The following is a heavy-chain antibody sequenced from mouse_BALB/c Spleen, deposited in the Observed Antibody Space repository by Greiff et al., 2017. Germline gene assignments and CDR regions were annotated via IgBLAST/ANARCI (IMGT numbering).Heavy chain of an antibody. J-gene: IGHJ2*01. CDR2: IYPGNVNT. Sequence: QVQLQQSGPELVKPGASVRISCKASGYTFTSYYIHRVKQRPGQGLEWIGWIYPGNVNTKYNEKFKGKATLTADKSSSTAYMQRSSLTSDDSAVYFCARWNEYFDYWGQGTTLTVSS. CDR3: ARWNEYFDY. CDR1: GYTFTSYY. V-gene: IGHV1S56*01.